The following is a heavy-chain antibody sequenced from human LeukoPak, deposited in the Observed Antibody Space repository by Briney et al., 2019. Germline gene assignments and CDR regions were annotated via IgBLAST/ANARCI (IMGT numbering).Heavy chain of an antibody. Sequence: GASVKVSCKVSGYTLTELSMHWVRQAPGKGLEWMGGIIPIFGTANYAQKLQGRVTITADESTSTAYMELSSLRSEDTAVYYCASGMATVPFFDYWGQGTLVTVSS. CDR1: GYTLTELS. D-gene: IGHD5-24*01. CDR2: IIPIFGTA. CDR3: ASGMATVPFFDY. V-gene: IGHV1-69*13. J-gene: IGHJ4*02.